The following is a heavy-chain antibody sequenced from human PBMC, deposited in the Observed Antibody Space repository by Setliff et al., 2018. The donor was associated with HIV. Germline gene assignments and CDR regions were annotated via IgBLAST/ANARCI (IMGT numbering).Heavy chain of an antibody. V-gene: IGHV4-31*03. J-gene: IGHJ4*02. CDR2: IYHTGKT. Sequence: SETLSLTCSVSGGSITTDGCYWSCIRHHPRKGLEWIGYIYHTGKTNYNPSLASRLVMSLDPSKNQFSLKLNSMTAADTAMYYCAGGRYFRDISDSRFDFWGQGKLVTVSS. CDR1: GGSITTDGCY. CDR3: AGGRYFRDISDSRFDF. D-gene: IGHD2-21*02.